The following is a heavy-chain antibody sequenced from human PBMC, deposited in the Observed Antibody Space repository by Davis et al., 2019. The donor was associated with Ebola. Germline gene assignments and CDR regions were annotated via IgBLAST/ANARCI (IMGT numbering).Heavy chain of an antibody. D-gene: IGHD6-19*01. J-gene: IGHJ5*02. CDR2: ISGTSVYI. Sequence: GESLKISCAASGFTFSDYSMNWVRQAPGKGLEWVSSISGTSVYIYYADSVKGRFTISRDNAKNTLYLQMNSLRAEDTAVYYCARALGYSSGWFKVGWFDPWDQGTLVTVSS. V-gene: IGHV3-21*01. CDR1: GFTFSDYS. CDR3: ARALGYSSGWFKVGWFDP.